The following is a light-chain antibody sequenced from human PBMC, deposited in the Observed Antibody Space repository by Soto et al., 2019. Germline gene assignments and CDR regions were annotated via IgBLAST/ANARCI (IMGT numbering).Light chain of an antibody. V-gene: IGLV2-14*01. CDR2: DVS. J-gene: IGLJ1*01. CDR3: TSYTCSRILYV. Sequence: QSVLTQPASVSGSPGQSITISCTGTSSDVGGYNYVSWYQQHPGKAPKLMIYDVSNRPSGVSNRFSGSKSGNTASLTISGLQAEDEADYYCTSYTCSRILYVSGTGTKLTVL. CDR1: SSDVGGYNY.